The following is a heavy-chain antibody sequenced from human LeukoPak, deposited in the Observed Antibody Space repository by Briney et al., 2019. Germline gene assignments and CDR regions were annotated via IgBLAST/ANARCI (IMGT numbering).Heavy chain of an antibody. CDR1: GNSISSGDNY. Sequence: ASETLSLTCTVSGNSISSGDNYWSWIRQPAGKGLEWIGRIYTSGSTNYNPSLKSRVTISVDTSKNQFSLKLSSVTAADTAVYYCARLQLLWFGELFNWFDPWGQGTLVTVSS. J-gene: IGHJ5*02. V-gene: IGHV4-61*02. D-gene: IGHD3-10*01. CDR3: ARLQLLWFGELFNWFDP. CDR2: IYTSGST.